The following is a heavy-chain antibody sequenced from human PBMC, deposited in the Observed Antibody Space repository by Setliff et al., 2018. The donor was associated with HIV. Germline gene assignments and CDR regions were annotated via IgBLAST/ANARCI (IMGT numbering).Heavy chain of an antibody. Sequence: PGGSLRLSCTTSGFTFGDYAMSWVRQGPGKGLEWVGFIRSKAYGGTTDYAASVKGRFTISRDDSKSFAYLQMNSLKTEDTAVYYCTRPNTYYYGSGTLPVYWGQGTLVTVSS. CDR3: TRPNTYYYGSGTLPVY. CDR1: GFTFGDYA. J-gene: IGHJ4*02. CDR2: IRSKAYGGTT. D-gene: IGHD3-10*01. V-gene: IGHV3-49*04.